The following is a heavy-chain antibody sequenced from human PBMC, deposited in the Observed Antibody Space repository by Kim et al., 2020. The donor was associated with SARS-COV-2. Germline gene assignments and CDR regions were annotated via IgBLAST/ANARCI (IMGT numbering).Heavy chain of an antibody. J-gene: IGHJ5*02. CDR3: AIQSPGGFAYNWFDP. V-gene: IGHV4-39*01. CDR2: IEYRGKS. Sequence: SETLSLTCRVSGGSITTGGYYWAWLRQPPGKGPEWIGSIEYRGKSYYKPSFKSRVVISVEASNNEVSLRLRSVTAADTAFYYCAIQSPGGFAYNWFDPWGQGTLVTVSS. CDR1: GGSITTGGYY. D-gene: IGHD1-1*01.